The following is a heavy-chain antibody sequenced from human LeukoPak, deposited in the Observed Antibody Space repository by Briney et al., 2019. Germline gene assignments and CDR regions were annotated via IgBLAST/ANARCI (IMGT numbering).Heavy chain of an antibody. CDR3: AGHHPRNTVDF. Sequence: SETLSLTCTVSGGSISSYYWSWIRQPPGKGLEWIAYISYIGSINYNPSLKSRVTISLETSKNQFSLKLSSVTAADTAVYYCAGHHPRNTVDFWGQGTLVTVSS. V-gene: IGHV4-59*08. J-gene: IGHJ4*02. CDR2: ISYIGSI. CDR1: GGSISSYY. D-gene: IGHD2-8*02.